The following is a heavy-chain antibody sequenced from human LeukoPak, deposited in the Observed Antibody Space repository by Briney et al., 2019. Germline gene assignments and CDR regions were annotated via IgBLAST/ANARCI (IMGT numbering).Heavy chain of an antibody. D-gene: IGHD2-2*01. V-gene: IGHV3-48*04. J-gene: IGHJ4*02. Sequence: GGSLRLSCVASGFTFSSFSMNWVRQAPGKGLEWVSFITSSGGTIYYADSVKGRFTMSRDNAKNSLYLQMNSLRAEDTAVYYCAKDQRIVVVPAAHLFDYWGQGTLVTVSS. CDR1: GFTFSSFS. CDR3: AKDQRIVVVPAAHLFDY. CDR2: ITSSGGTI.